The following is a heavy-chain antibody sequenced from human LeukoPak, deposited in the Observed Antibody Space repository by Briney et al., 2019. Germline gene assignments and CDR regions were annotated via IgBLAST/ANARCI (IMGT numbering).Heavy chain of an antibody. Sequence: GGSLRLSCAASGFTFSSHWISWVRQAPGKGLEWVANIKQDGSEIHYVDSVKGRLTISRDNAKNSLYLQMNSLRAEDTAVYYCARDHRGVFDYWGQGTLVTVSS. J-gene: IGHJ4*02. CDR1: GFTFSSHW. D-gene: IGHD3-10*01. V-gene: IGHV3-7*05. CDR3: ARDHRGVFDY. CDR2: IKQDGSEI.